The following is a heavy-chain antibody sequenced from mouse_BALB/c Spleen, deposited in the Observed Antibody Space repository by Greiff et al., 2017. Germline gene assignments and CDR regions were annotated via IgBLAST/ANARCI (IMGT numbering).Heavy chain of an antibody. V-gene: IGHV1-80*01. J-gene: IGHJ3*01. CDR1: GYAISSDW. CDR3: AIRGFAY. Sequence: QVHVKQSGAELVRPGYSVTLSCTATGYAISSDWLNWVKQRPGQGLEWIGQIYPGDGDTNYNGKFKGKATLTADKSSSTAYMQHISLTSEDAAVYVCAIRGFAYWGQGTLVTVSA. CDR2: IYPGDGDT.